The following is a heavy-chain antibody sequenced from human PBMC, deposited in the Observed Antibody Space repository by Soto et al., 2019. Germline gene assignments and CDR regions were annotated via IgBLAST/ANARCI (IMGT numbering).Heavy chain of an antibody. Sequence: ASAKVFCKASGYTFTKYYMHWVRQAPGQGLEWMGIINPSDDATSYAEKFQGRLTMTKDTSTSTVYMEMSSLRSEDTAVYYCARDLTREGDYYDRSGYYLDYWGQGTLVP. D-gene: IGHD3-22*01. CDR1: GYTFTKYY. V-gene: IGHV1-46*01. J-gene: IGHJ4*02. CDR3: ARDLTREGDYYDRSGYYLDY. CDR2: INPSDDAT.